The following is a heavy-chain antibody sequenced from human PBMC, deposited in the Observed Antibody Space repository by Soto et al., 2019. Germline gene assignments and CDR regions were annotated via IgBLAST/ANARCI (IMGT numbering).Heavy chain of an antibody. V-gene: IGHV3-21*06. D-gene: IGHD3-16*01. CDR1: AFMFSAYT. J-gene: IGHJ1*01. CDR3: ATPYYFNH. CDR2: ISDDSSYI. Sequence: LTLSCAASAFMFSAYTMNWVRQAPGKGLEWLSSISDDSSYIDYADSLRGRFTVSRDNARNSLYLQIDSLGVEDTAVYYCATPYYFNHWGPGTLVTVSS.